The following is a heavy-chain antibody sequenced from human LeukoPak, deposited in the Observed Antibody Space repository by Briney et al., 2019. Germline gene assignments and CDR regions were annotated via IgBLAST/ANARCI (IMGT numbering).Heavy chain of an antibody. D-gene: IGHD6-19*01. J-gene: IGHJ3*02. V-gene: IGHV3-48*04. CDR3: ARERSSGWYGGAFDI. CDR2: ISSSSSTI. CDR1: GFTFSSYS. Sequence: GGSLRLSCAASGFTFSSYSMNWVRQAPGKGLEWVSYISSSSSTIDYADSVKGRFTISRDNAKNSLYLQMNSLRAEDTALYYCARERSSGWYGGAFDIWGQGTMVTVSS.